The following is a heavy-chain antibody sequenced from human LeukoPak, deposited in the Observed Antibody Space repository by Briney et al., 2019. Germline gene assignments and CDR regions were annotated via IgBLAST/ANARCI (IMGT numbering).Heavy chain of an antibody. CDR2: IYYSGST. D-gene: IGHD6-6*01. CDR1: GGSISSYY. V-gene: IGHV4-59*08. CDR3: ASVVPADGAIDI. Sequence: SETLSLTCTVSGGSISSYYWSWIRQPPGNGLEWIGYIYYSGSTNYNPSLKSRVTISVDTSKNQFSLKLSSVTAADTAVYYCASVVPADGAIDIWGQGTMVTVSS. J-gene: IGHJ3*02.